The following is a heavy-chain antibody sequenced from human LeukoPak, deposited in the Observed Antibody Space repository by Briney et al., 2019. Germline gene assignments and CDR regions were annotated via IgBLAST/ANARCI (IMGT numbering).Heavy chain of an antibody. CDR2: INHSGST. D-gene: IGHD6-19*01. Sequence: PSETLSLTCAVYGGSFSGYYWSWIRQPPGKGLEWIGEINHSGSTNYNPSLKSRVTISVDTSKNQFSLKLSSVTAADTAVYYCAREVRQWLSRTPLNFDYWGQGTLVTVSS. V-gene: IGHV4-34*01. J-gene: IGHJ4*02. CDR3: AREVRQWLSRTPLNFDY. CDR1: GGSFSGYY.